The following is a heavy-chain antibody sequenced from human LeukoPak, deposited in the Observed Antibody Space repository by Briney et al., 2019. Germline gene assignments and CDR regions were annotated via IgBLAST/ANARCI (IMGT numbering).Heavy chain of an antibody. J-gene: IGHJ6*02. Sequence: ASVKVSCKASGGTFSSYAISWVRQAPGQGLEWMGGIIPIFGTANYAQTFQGRVTITADESTSTAYMELSSLRSEDTAVYYCARVPVGSGSYHPYYGMDVWGQGTTVTVSS. CDR2: IIPIFGTA. CDR1: GGTFSSYA. CDR3: ARVPVGSGSYHPYYGMDV. V-gene: IGHV1-69*13. D-gene: IGHD3-10*01.